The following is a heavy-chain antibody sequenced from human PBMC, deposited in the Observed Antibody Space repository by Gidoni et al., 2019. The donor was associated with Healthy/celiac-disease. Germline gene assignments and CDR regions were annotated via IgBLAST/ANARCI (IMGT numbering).Heavy chain of an antibody. J-gene: IGHJ6*02. CDR3: AKDRITMIVVVITGGMDV. CDR1: GFTFSSYA. V-gene: IGHV3-23*01. D-gene: IGHD3-22*01. Sequence: EVQLLESGGGLVQPGGSLRLSCAASGFTFSSYAMSWVRQAPGKGLEWVSAISGSGGSTYYADSVKGRFTISRDNSKNTLYLQMNSLRAEDTAVYYCAKDRITMIVVVITGGMDVWGQGTTVTVSS. CDR2: ISGSGGST.